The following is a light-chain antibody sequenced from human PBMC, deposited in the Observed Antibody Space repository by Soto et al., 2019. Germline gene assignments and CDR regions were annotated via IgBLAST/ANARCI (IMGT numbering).Light chain of an antibody. J-gene: IGKJ1*01. CDR3: HSYDKWPPGT. CDR2: DAS. CDR1: ESVGRH. Sequence: EVVVTQSPATLSVSPGERATLSCIASESVGRHLAWYHQKPGQAPKLLIFDASARAVDTPGRFSGSVSGTEFTLTISSLQPEDFAVYFCHSYDKWPPGTFGQGTKVDI. V-gene: IGKV3D-15*01.